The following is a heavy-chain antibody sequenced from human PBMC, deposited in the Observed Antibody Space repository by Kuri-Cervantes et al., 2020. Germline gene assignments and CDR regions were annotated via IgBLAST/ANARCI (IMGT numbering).Heavy chain of an antibody. CDR1: GGSISSSSYY. Sequence: ESLKISCTVSGGSISSSSYYWGWIRQPPGKGLEWIGSMYHSGSTYYNPSLKSRVTTSVDTSKNEFSLKLSSVTAADTAVYFCARQRLGYCTSTNCSKEEGYYYYYMDVWGGGTTVTVSS. D-gene: IGHD2-2*01. CDR2: MYHSGST. CDR3: ARQRLGYCTSTNCSKEEGYYYYYMDV. J-gene: IGHJ6*03. V-gene: IGHV4-39*01.